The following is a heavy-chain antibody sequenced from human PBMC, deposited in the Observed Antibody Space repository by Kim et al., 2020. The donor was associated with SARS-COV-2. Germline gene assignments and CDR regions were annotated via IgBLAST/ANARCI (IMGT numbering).Heavy chain of an antibody. CDR3: AKNPPGDFWSGYYYLYFD. J-gene: IGHJ4*01. CDR2: ISYDGSNK. D-gene: IGHD3-3*01. V-gene: IGHV3-30*18. CDR1: GFTFSSYG. Sequence: GGSLRLSCAASGFTFSSYGMHWVRQAPGKGLEWVAVISYDGSNKYYADSVKGRFTISRDNSKNTLYLQMNSLRAEDTAVYYCAKNPPGDFWSGYYYLYFD.